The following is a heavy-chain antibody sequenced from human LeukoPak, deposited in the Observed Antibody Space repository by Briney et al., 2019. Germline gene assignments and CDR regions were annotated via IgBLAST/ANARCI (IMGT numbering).Heavy chain of an antibody. V-gene: IGHV1-46*01. J-gene: IGHJ4*02. CDR3: ARGPDDSRQLLLLLDY. CDR1: VYIFTSYY. D-gene: IGHD2-2*01. CDR2: INPSGGST. Sequence: APVKVSCKASVYIFTSYYMHWVRQAAGQGLEWMGIINPSGGSTSYAQKFQARVTMTRDMSTSTVYMELSSLRSEDTAVYYCARGPDDSRQLLLLLDYWGQGTLVTLSS.